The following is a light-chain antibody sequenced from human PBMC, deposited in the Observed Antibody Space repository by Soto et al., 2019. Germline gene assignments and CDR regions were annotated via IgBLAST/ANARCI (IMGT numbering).Light chain of an antibody. CDR1: SGHSSYA. CDR3: VAWDDSLSGLV. V-gene: IGLV4-69*01. CDR2: LNSDGSH. Sequence: QLVLTQSPSASASLGASVKLTCTLSSGHSSYAIAWHQQQPEKGPRYLMKLNSDGSHSKGDGIPDRFSGSSSGAERYLTISSLQSEDEADYYCVAWDDSLSGLVFGTGTKLTVL. J-gene: IGLJ1*01.